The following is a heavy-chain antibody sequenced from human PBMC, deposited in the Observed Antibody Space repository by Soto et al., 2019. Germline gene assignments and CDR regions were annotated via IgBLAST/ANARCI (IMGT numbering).Heavy chain of an antibody. V-gene: IGHV4-34*01. Sequence: QVQLQQWGAGLLKPSETLSLTCAVYGGSFSGYYWSWIRQPPGKGLEWIGEINHSGSTNYNPSLKRRVTIXXDXSXXQFSLKLSSVTAADTAVYYCARGVMVRGTYNWFDPWGQGTLVTVSS. D-gene: IGHD3-10*01. CDR1: GGSFSGYY. J-gene: IGHJ5*02. CDR2: INHSGST. CDR3: ARGVMVRGTYNWFDP.